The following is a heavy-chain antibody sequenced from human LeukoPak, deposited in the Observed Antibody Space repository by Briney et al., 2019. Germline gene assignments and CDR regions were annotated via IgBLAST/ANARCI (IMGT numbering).Heavy chain of an antibody. J-gene: IGHJ5*02. CDR2: IYYSGST. CDR1: GGSISSSSYY. D-gene: IGHD1-14*01. CDR3: ARLNKPGWFDP. Sequence: SETLSLTCTVSGGSISSSSYYWGWIRQPPGKGLEWIGNIYYSGSTYYNPSLKSRVTISVDTSKNQFSLRLNSVTATDTAVYYCARLNKPGWFDPWGQGTLVTVSS. V-gene: IGHV4-39*01.